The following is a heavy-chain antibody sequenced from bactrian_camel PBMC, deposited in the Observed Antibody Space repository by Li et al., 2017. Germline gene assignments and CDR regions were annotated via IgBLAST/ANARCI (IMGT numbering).Heavy chain of an antibody. V-gene: IGHV3S26*01. CDR1: GADYSSYC. CDR2: IDSDGRT. J-gene: IGHJ4*01. D-gene: IGHD1*01. Sequence: HVQLVESGGDSVQAGGSLRLSCAVSGADYSSYCMAWFRQGPGKEREGVQAIDSDGRTRYGKIDSVKGRFTISRDDAKNTLYLQMNNLKPEDTAVYYCMRWGWSLGQGTQVTVS.